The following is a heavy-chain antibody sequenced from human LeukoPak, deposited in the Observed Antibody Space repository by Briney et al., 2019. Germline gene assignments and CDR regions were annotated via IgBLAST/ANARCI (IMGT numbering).Heavy chain of an antibody. V-gene: IGHV4-38-2*02. Sequence: SETLSLTCTVSGYSISSGYYWGLIRQPPGKGLDWIGSIYHSGSTYYNPSLKSRVTISVDTSKNQFSLEPSSVTAADTAVYYCARVSWPVVKNWFDPWGQGTLVTVSS. D-gene: IGHD2-21*01. CDR1: GYSISSGYY. J-gene: IGHJ5*02. CDR2: IYHSGST. CDR3: ARVSWPVVKNWFDP.